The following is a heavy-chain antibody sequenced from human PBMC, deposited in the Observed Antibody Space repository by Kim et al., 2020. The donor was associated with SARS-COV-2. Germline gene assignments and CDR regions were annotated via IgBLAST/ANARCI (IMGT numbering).Heavy chain of an antibody. J-gene: IGHJ6*02. CDR2: INSRSSHI. CDR3: AREKQQSARASGMDV. Sequence: GGSLRLSCAASGFMFSSYDMNWVRQAPGKGPEWISYINSRSSHIYYADSARGRFTISRDNAKNSLYLQMDSLRVEDTAVFYCAREKQQSARASGMDVWGQGTTVTVSS. CDR1: GFMFSSYD. V-gene: IGHV3-21*01. D-gene: IGHD4-4*01.